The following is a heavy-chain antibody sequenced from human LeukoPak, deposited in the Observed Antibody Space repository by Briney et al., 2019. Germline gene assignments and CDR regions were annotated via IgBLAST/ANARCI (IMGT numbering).Heavy chain of an antibody. Sequence: SQTLSLTCTVSGGSISSGGYYWSWIRQHPGKGLEWIGYIYYSGSTYYNPSLKSRVTISVDTSKNQFSLKLSSVTAADTAVYYCARDAGSGSEFDYWGQGTLVTVSS. V-gene: IGHV4-31*03. D-gene: IGHD1-26*01. J-gene: IGHJ4*02. CDR3: ARDAGSGSEFDY. CDR1: GGSISSGGYY. CDR2: IYYSGST.